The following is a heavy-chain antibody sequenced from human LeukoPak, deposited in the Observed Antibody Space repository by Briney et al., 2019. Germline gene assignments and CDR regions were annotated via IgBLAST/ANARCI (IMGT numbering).Heavy chain of an antibody. CDR3: AKGAGSSTDYYFDY. CDR2: ISSSGDNT. Sequence: GGSLRLSCAASGFTFSNYAINWVRQAPGKGLEWVSAISSSGDNTYYADSVKGRSTISRDNSKNTLYLQMNSLRAEDTAVFYCAKGAGSSTDYYFDYWGQGTLVTVSS. CDR1: GFTFSNYA. J-gene: IGHJ4*02. D-gene: IGHD3-10*01. V-gene: IGHV3-23*01.